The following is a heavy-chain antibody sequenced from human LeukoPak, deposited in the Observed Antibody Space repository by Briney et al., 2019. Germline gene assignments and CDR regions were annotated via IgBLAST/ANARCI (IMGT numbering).Heavy chain of an antibody. D-gene: IGHD3-22*01. CDR1: GFTFSSYA. CDR2: ISGSGRNT. J-gene: IGHJ4*02. Sequence: GGSLRLSCAASGFTFSSYAMSWVRQAPGKGLEWVSGISGSGRNTYYADSVKGRFTISRDNSKDTVYLQMNSLRAEDTAVYYCAKDNYYDGPRGSYFDYWGQGTLVTVSS. CDR3: AKDNYYDGPRGSYFDY. V-gene: IGHV3-23*01.